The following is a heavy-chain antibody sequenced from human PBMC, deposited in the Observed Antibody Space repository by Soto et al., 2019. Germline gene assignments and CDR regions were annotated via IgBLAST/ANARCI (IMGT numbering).Heavy chain of an antibody. V-gene: IGHV1-69*01. CDR1: GGTFSSYA. CDR3: ASCSGGSCQGDYYYYGMDV. D-gene: IGHD2-15*01. Sequence: QVQLVQSGAEVKKPGSSVKVSCKASGGTFSSYAISWVRQAPGQGLEWMGGIIPLFGTANYAQKFQGRVTITADESTSTAYMELSSLRSEDTAVYYCASCSGGSCQGDYYYYGMDVWGQGTTVTVSS. J-gene: IGHJ6*02. CDR2: IIPLFGTA.